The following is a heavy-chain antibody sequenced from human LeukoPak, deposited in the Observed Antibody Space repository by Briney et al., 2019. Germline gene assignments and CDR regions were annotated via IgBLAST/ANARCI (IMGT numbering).Heavy chain of an antibody. CDR3: ASLAGEMALYYFDY. V-gene: IGHV1-69*04. CDR1: GGTFSSYA. Sequence: SVKVSCKASGGTFSSYAISWVRQAPGQGLEWMGRIIPILGIANYEQKFQGRVTITADKSTSTAYMELSSLRSEDTAVYYCASLAGEMALYYFDYWGQGTLVTVSS. J-gene: IGHJ4*02. CDR2: IIPILGIA. D-gene: IGHD5-24*01.